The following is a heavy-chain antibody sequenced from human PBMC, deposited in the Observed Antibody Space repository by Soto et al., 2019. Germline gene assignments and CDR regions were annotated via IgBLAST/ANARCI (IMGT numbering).Heavy chain of an antibody. J-gene: IGHJ4*02. CDR2: ISGGGGST. D-gene: IGHD5-18*01. V-gene: IGHV3-23*01. Sequence: GGSLRLSCAASGLTFSNYVMSWVRQAPGKGLEWVSGISGGGGSTYYADSVKGRFTISRDNSKNTLYLQMNSLRAEDSAIYYCAKARDGYTYGSFDYWGQGTLVTAPQ. CDR3: AKARDGYTYGSFDY. CDR1: GLTFSNYV.